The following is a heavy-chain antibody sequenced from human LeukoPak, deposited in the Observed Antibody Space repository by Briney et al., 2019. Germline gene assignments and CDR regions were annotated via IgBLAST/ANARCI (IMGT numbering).Heavy chain of an antibody. V-gene: IGHV4-4*09. CDR3: ARSTFNSSSVGRENWFDP. D-gene: IGHD6-6*01. CDR2: IYTSGST. J-gene: IGHJ5*02. CDR1: GGSISSYY. Sequence: ASETLSLTCTVSGGSISSYYWSWIRQPPGKGLEWIGYIYTSGSTNYNPSLKSRVTISVDTSKNQFSLKLSSVTAADTAVYYCARSTFNSSSVGRENWFDPWGQGTLVTVS.